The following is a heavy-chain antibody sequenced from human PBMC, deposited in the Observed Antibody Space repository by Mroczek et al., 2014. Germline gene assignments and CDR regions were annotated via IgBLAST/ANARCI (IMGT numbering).Heavy chain of an antibody. V-gene: IGHV3-33*01. D-gene: IGHD3-3*01. Sequence: VQLVETGGGVVQPGRSLRLSCAASGFTFSSYGMHWVRQAPGKGLEWVAVIWYDGSNKYYADSVKGRFTISRDNSKNTLYLQMNSLRAEDTAVYYCARDSRGRITIFGVLIWGQGTMVTVSS. CDR1: GFTFSSYG. CDR2: IWYDGSNK. CDR3: ARDSRGRITIFGVLI. J-gene: IGHJ3*02.